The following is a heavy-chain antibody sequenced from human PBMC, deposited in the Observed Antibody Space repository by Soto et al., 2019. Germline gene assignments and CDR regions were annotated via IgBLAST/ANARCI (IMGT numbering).Heavy chain of an antibody. Sequence: QVQVVESGGGVVQPGGSLTLSCVASGFTFSTCAMHWVRQAPGNGLEWMAEISYGGKNEYYADSVKGRFNVSRDMCESTLYLQMNGLRTEDTGVYYCVSVEFVAGRGLFGCWGQGTVVSVSS. J-gene: IGHJ4*02. CDR1: GFTFSTCA. CDR2: ISYGGKNE. D-gene: IGHD2-15*01. CDR3: VSVEFVAGRGLFGC. V-gene: IGHV3-30*04.